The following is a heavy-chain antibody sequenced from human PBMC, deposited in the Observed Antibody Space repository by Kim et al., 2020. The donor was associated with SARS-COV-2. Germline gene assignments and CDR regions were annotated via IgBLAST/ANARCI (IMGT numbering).Heavy chain of an antibody. CDR1: GFTFSSYA. J-gene: IGHJ4*02. D-gene: IGHD3-10*01. V-gene: IGHV3-23*01. CDR2: IGGSGGST. CDR3: AKALFMVRGGNDY. Sequence: GGSLRLSCAASGFTFSSYAMSWVRQAPGKGLEWVSTIGGSGGSTYYADSVKGRFTISRDNSKNTLYLQMNNLRAEDTAVYYCAKALFMVRGGNDYWGQGTLVTVSS.